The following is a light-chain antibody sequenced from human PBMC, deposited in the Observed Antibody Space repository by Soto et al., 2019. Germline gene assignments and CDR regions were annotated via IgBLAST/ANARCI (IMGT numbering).Light chain of an antibody. V-gene: IGKV1-5*01. Sequence: DIQMTQSPSTLSASVGDRVTITCRASLSISSWLAWFQQKPGKPPKLLIYAASSLESGVPSRFSGSGSGTEFTLTIISLQPDDFATYYCQQYKSLYTFGQGTKLEIK. J-gene: IGKJ2*01. CDR2: AAS. CDR3: QQYKSLYT. CDR1: LSISSW.